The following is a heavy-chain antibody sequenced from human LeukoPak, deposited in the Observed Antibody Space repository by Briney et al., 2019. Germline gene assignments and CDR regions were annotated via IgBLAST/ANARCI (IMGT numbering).Heavy chain of an antibody. D-gene: IGHD3-10*01. V-gene: IGHV3-30*11. CDR1: GFTLISYA. CDR2: ISYDGSNK. CDR3: ARDVYYYGSGSYDY. J-gene: IGHJ4*02. Sequence: RSLRLSCAASGFTLISYAMHWVRQAPRKGLEWVAGISYDGSNKYYADSVKGRFTISRDNSKNTLYLQMNSLRAEDTAVYYCARDVYYYGSGSYDYWGEGALVTVSS.